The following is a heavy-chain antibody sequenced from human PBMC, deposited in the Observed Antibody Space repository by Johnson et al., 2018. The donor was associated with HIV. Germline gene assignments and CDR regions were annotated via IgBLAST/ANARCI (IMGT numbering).Heavy chain of an antibody. Sequence: QVQLVESGGGVVQPGRSLRLSCAASGFTFSSYAMHWVRQAPGKGLEWVAVISYDGSNKYYADSVKGRFTISRDNSKNTLYLQMNSLRAEDTAVYYCAKVESAIEQYYYDSSQSTGWDAFDIWGQGTMVTVSS. CDR3: AKVESAIEQYYYDSSQSTGWDAFDI. CDR2: ISYDGSNK. CDR1: GFTFSSYA. J-gene: IGHJ3*02. V-gene: IGHV3-30*04. D-gene: IGHD3-22*01.